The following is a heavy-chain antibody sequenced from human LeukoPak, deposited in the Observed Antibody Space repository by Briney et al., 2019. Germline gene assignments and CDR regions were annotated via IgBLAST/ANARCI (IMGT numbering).Heavy chain of an antibody. CDR2: ISNTGVT. D-gene: IGHD3-16*01. J-gene: IGHJ4*02. Sequence: SETLPLTCTVSGGSISSSPYYWGWIRQPPGKGLEWIGAISNTGVTYYNPSLRSRVTIFADTSKNHFSLNLRSVTAADTALYYCASAPRQASIGGLDYWGQGTLVTVSS. V-gene: IGHV4-39*02. CDR3: ASAPRQASIGGLDY. CDR1: GGSISSSPYY.